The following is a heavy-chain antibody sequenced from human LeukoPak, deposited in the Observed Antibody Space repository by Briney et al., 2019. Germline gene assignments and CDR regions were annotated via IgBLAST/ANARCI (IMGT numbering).Heavy chain of an antibody. D-gene: IGHD2-15*01. J-gene: IGHJ4*02. CDR3: ARVGNGRSWDY. CDR2: IKQDGSEK. Sequence: GGSLRLSCAASGFTFSSYWMSWVRQAPGKGLEWVANIKQDGSEKYYVDSVKGRFTISRDNAKNSLYLQMNSLRAEDMAVYYCARVGNGRSWDYWGQGTLVSVSS. CDR1: GFTFSSYW. V-gene: IGHV3-7*05.